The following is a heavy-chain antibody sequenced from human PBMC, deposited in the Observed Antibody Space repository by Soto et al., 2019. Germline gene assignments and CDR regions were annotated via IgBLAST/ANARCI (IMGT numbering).Heavy chain of an antibody. Sequence: QVQLQESGPGLVKPSETLSLTCVVSGGSINSSYWWNWVRQPPGKGLEWIGEISHGGSTNFNPSLKSRATIPVDKSKNHLSLKLDSVNAADTAVYYCAREVSGIQAFDYWGQGTLVTVSS. V-gene: IGHV4-4*02. CDR3: AREVSGIQAFDY. CDR1: GGSINSSYW. J-gene: IGHJ4*02. D-gene: IGHD1-20*01. CDR2: ISHGGST.